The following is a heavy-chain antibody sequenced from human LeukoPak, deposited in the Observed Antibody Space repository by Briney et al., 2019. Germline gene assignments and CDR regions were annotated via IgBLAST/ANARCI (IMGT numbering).Heavy chain of an antibody. Sequence: SETLSLTCTVSGVSISSYYWSWIRQPPGKGLEWIGYFYYSGSTNYNPSLKSRVTISVDTSKNQFSLKLNSVTAADTAVYYCATTVSSIDAFDIWGQGTMVAVSS. CDR1: GVSISSYY. J-gene: IGHJ3*02. D-gene: IGHD6-13*01. CDR2: FYYSGST. CDR3: ATTVSSIDAFDI. V-gene: IGHV4-59*01.